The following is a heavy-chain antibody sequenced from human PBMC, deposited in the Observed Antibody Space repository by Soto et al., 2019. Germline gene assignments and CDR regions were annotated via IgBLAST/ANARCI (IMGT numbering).Heavy chain of an antibody. D-gene: IGHD6-6*01. V-gene: IGHV3-30-3*01. CDR3: ARGGRQIAARPVGDY. J-gene: IGHJ4*02. Sequence: SLRLSCAASGFTFSSYAMHWVRQAPGKGLEWVAVISYDGSNKYYADSVKGRFTISRDNSKNTLYLQMNSLRAEDTAVYYCARGGRQIAARPVGDYWGQGTLVTVSS. CDR1: GFTFSSYA. CDR2: ISYDGSNK.